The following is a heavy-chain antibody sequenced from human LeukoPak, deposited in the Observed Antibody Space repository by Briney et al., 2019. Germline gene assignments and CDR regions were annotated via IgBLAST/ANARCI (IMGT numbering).Heavy chain of an antibody. CDR1: GGSFSGYY. CDR2: INHSGST. J-gene: IGHJ4*02. V-gene: IGHV4-34*01. CDR3: ARTRRSSGWYIDY. D-gene: IGHD6-19*01. Sequence: SETLSLTCAVYGGSFSGYYWSWIRQPPGKGLEWIGEINHSGSTNYNPSLKSRVTISVDTSKNQFSLELSSVTAADTAVYYCARTRRSSGWYIDYWGRGTLVTVSS.